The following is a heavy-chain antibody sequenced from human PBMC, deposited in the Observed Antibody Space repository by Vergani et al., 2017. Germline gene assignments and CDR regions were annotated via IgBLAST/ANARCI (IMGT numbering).Heavy chain of an antibody. CDR1: GFTVSSNY. D-gene: IGHD3-10*01. Sequence: EVQLVESGGGLVQPGGSLRLSCAASGFTVSSNYMSWVRQAPGKGLEWVSVIYSGGSTYYADSVKGRFTISRHNSKNSLYLQMNSLRAEDTAVYYCASGLPYYYGSGSYYQDWGQGTLVTVSS. J-gene: IGHJ4*02. V-gene: IGHV3-53*04. CDR3: ASGLPYYYGSGSYYQD. CDR2: IYSGGST.